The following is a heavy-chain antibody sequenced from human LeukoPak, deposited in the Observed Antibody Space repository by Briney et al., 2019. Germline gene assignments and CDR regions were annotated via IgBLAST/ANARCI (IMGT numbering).Heavy chain of an antibody. CDR1: GGSISSGGYY. Sequence: SETLSLTCTVSGGSISSGGYYWSWIRQHPGKGLEWIGYIYYSGSTNYNPSLKSRVTMSVDTSKNQFSLKLSSVTAADTAVYYCARDRELGYCSSTSCYNWFDPWGQGTLVTVSS. D-gene: IGHD2-2*01. J-gene: IGHJ5*02. CDR2: IYYSGST. CDR3: ARDRELGYCSSTSCYNWFDP. V-gene: IGHV4-61*08.